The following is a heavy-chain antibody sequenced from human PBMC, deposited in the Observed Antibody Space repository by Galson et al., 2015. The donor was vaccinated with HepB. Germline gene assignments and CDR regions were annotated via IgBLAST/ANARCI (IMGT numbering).Heavy chain of an antibody. CDR3: ARKNIVGAAFDI. J-gene: IGHJ3*02. CDR2: IYYSGST. D-gene: IGHD1-26*01. Sequence: SETLSLTCTVSGGSISSYYWSWIRQPPGKGLEWIGYIYYSGSTNYNPSLKSRVTISVDTSKNQFSLKLSSVTAADTAVYYCARKNIVGAAFDIWGQGTMVTVSS. V-gene: IGHV4-59*08. CDR1: GGSISSYY.